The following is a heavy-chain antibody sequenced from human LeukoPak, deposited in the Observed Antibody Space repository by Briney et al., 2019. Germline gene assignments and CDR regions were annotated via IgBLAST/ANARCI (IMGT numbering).Heavy chain of an antibody. Sequence: GASVKVSCKASGYTFTAYYIHWVRRAPGQGLEWMGWINPNSGGTNYAQKFQGRVTMTRDTSISTAYMELSRLRSDDTAAYYCARSSSSPAHGNWFDPWGQGTLVTVSS. CDR3: ARSSSSPAHGNWFDP. D-gene: IGHD6-13*01. CDR2: INPNSGGT. CDR1: GYTFTAYY. V-gene: IGHV1-2*02. J-gene: IGHJ5*02.